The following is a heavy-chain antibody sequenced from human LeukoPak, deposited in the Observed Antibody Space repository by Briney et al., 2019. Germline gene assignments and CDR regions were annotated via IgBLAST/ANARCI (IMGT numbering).Heavy chain of an antibody. CDR1: GFTFSSYE. D-gene: IGHD6-19*01. CDR2: ISSSGSTI. J-gene: IGHJ4*02. Sequence: QTGGSLRLSCAASGFTFSSYEMNWVRQAPGKGLEWVSYISSSGSTIYYADSVKGRFTISRDNAKNSPYLQMNSLRAEDTALYYCAKDPGGWDYFDYWGQGTLVTVSS. CDR3: AKDPGGWDYFDY. V-gene: IGHV3-48*03.